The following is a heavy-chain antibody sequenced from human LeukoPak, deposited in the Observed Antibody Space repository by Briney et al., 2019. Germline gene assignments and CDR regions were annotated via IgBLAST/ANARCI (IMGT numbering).Heavy chain of an antibody. Sequence: GASVKVSCKASGGTFSSYAISWVRQAPGQGLEWMGGINAGNGNTKYSQKFQGRVTITRDTSASTAYMELSSLRSEDTAVYYCARGVMVRGVIRFYFDYWGQGTLVTVSS. J-gene: IGHJ4*02. CDR2: INAGNGNT. D-gene: IGHD3-10*01. CDR1: GGTFSSYA. V-gene: IGHV1-3*01. CDR3: ARGVMVRGVIRFYFDY.